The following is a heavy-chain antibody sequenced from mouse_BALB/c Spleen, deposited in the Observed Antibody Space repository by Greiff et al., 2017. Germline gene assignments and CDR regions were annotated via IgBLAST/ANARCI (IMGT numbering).Heavy chain of an antibody. D-gene: IGHD1-2*01. Sequence: VQLQQSGPELVKPGASVKMSCKASGYTFTSYVMHWVKQKPGQGLEWIGYINPYNDGTKYNEKFKGKATLTSDKSSSTAYMELSSLTSEDSAVYYCARSRDYGHYYAMDYWGQGTSVTVSS. CDR3: ARSRDYGHYYAMDY. CDR2: INPYNDGT. V-gene: IGHV1-14*01. CDR1: GYTFTSYV. J-gene: IGHJ4*01.